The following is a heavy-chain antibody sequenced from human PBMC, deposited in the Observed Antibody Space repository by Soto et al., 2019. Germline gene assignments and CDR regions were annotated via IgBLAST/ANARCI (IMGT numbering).Heavy chain of an antibody. CDR1: GGSISSYY. D-gene: IGHD4-17*01. J-gene: IGHJ6*02. CDR3: ARDTTTTVVTSLNDFYGMDV. V-gene: IGHV4-59*01. CDR2: IYYSGST. Sequence: SETLSLTCTVSGGSISSYYWSWIRQPPGKGLEWIGYIYYSGSTNYNPSLKSRVTISVDTSKNQFSLKLSSVTAADTAVYYCARDTTTTVVTSLNDFYGMDVWGQGTTVTVS.